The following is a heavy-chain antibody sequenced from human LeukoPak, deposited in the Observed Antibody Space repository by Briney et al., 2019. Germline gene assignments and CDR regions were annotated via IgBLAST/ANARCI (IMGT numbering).Heavy chain of an antibody. Sequence: SETLSLTCTVSGGPISSNSHSWEWIRQPPGMGLEWIANIYYSGNTNYNPSLESRVTISVDASENQFSLKLNSVTAADTAVYYCARRIHGSSHVDCWGQGTLVTVSS. V-gene: IGHV4-39*01. CDR3: ARRIHGSSHVDC. D-gene: IGHD6-13*01. CDR1: GGPISSNSHS. CDR2: IYYSGNT. J-gene: IGHJ4*02.